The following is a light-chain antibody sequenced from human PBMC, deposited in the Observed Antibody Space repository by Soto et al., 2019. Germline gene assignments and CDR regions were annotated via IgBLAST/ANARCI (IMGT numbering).Light chain of an antibody. V-gene: IGLV2-14*01. CDR1: SSDVGAYNY. J-gene: IGLJ1*01. CDR3: SSFAGSNNLGV. Sequence: QSALTQPASVSGSPGQSITISCTGTSSDVGAYNYVSWYQHHPDKAPKLIIYDVNNRPSGVSKRFSGSKSGNTASLTISGLQAEDEADYYCSSFAGSNNLGVFGTGTKLTVL. CDR2: DVN.